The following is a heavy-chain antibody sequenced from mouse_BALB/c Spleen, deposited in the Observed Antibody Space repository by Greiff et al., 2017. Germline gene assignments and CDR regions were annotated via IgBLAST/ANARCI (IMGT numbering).Heavy chain of an antibody. CDR3: ARGDGYFDY. CDR2: ISSGGSYT. V-gene: IGHV5-9-4*01. Sequence: EVQGVESGGGLVKPGGSLKLSCAASGFTFSSYAMSWVRQSPEKRLEWVAEISSGGSYTYYPDTVTGRFTISRDNAKNTLYLEMSSLGSEDTAMYYCARGDGYFDYWGQGTPLTVSS. J-gene: IGHJ2*01. CDR1: GFTFSSYA. D-gene: IGHD2-3*01.